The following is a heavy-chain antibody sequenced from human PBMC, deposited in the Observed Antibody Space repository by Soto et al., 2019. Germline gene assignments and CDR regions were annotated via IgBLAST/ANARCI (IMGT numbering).Heavy chain of an antibody. CDR2: ISAYNGNT. CDR1: VYTFTSYG. D-gene: IGHD2-2*01. CDR3: ARDFHQLQHSNFDY. Sequence: ASVEVSCKASVYTFTSYGMSWVRQAPGQGLEWMGWISAYNGNTNYAQKLQGRVTMTTDTSTSTAYMELRSLRSDDTAVYYCARDFHQLQHSNFDYWGQGTLVTVSS. J-gene: IGHJ4*02. V-gene: IGHV1-18*01.